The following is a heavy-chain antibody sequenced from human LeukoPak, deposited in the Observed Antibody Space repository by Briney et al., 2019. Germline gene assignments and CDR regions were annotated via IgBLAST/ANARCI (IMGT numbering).Heavy chain of an antibody. V-gene: IGHV4-39*07. Sequence: SETLSLTCTVSGGSISSSSYYWSWIRQPPGKGLEWIGEINHSGSTNYNPSLKSRVTISVDTSKNQFSLKLSSVTAADTAVYYCARGRGVGATPLFNWGQGTLVTVSS. CDR2: INHSGST. J-gene: IGHJ4*02. CDR3: ARGRGVGATPLFN. CDR1: GGSISSSSYY. D-gene: IGHD1-26*01.